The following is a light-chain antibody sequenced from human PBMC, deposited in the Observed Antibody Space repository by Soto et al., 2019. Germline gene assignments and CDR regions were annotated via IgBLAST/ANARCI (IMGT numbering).Light chain of an antibody. V-gene: IGKV1-5*01. CDR1: ENISRW. CDR3: QQYNSYSPYT. Sequence: DIQMTQSPSTLSASVGDRVTITCRASENISRWLAWYQQKPGKAPKVLIYEASSLSSGVPSRFGGSGYGTEFTLTISGVQPDDFATYYCQQYNSYSPYTFGQGTKLDIK. J-gene: IGKJ2*01. CDR2: EAS.